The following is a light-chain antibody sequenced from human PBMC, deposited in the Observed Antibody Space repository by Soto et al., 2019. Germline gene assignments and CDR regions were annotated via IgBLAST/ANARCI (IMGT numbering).Light chain of an antibody. Sequence: EFVLTHSPATLSLSPGERATLSCRAIQSVRTSLAWYQHKPGQAPRLVIYDASLRANGVPARFGGSGSGTDFTLTINSLQPEDPAVSYCQQRNVWPPITLGQGTRLEIK. V-gene: IGKV3-11*01. CDR1: QSVRTS. CDR2: DAS. J-gene: IGKJ5*01. CDR3: QQRNVWPPIT.